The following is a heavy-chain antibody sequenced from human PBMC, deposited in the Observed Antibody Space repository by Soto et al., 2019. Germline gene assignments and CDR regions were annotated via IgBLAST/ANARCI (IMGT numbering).Heavy chain of an antibody. CDR2: IIPIFGTA. CDR1: GGTFSSYA. CDR3: TEGYFDSSGYYPHDFDI. J-gene: IGHJ3*02. Sequence: QVQLVQSGAEVKKPGSSVKVSCKASGGTFSSYAISWVRQAPGQGLEWMGGIIPIFGTANYAPKFQGRVTSTADESTITDSRELSSLRSEDTAVYSWTEGYFDSSGYYPHDFDIWGQGTMVTVSS. D-gene: IGHD3-22*01. V-gene: IGHV1-69*12.